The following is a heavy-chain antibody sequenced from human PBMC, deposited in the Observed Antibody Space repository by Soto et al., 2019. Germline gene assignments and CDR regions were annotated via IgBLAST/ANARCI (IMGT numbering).Heavy chain of an antibody. CDR1: GFTFSDYY. CDR2: ISTSGTTI. CDR3: AIRDRYFAL. Sequence: QVQLVDSGGGLVKPGGSLRLSCAASGFTFSDYYMSWIRLAPGKGLEWVSYISTSGTTIYYADSVRGRFTISRDNANNSLYLQMNRLRAEDTAVYYCAIRDRYFALWGRCTLVTVSS. D-gene: IGHD4-17*01. J-gene: IGHJ2*01. V-gene: IGHV3-11*01.